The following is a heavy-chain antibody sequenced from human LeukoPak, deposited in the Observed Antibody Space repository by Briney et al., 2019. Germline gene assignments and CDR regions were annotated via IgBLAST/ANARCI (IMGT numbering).Heavy chain of an antibody. CDR3: ARGHDYFDY. Sequence: SSETLSLTCAVYGGSFSGYYWSWVRQPPGKGLGWIGEINHSGSTNYNPSLKSRVTISVDTSKNQFSLNLSSVTAADTAVFYCARGHDYFDYWGQGTLVTVSS. CDR2: INHSGST. J-gene: IGHJ4*02. CDR1: GGSFSGYY. V-gene: IGHV4-34*01.